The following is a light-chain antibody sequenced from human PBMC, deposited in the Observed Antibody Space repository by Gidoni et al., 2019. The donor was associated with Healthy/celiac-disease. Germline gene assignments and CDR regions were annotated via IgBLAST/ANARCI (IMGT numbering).Light chain of an antibody. V-gene: IGKV1-9*01. CDR1: QGMSSY. CDR2: AAS. J-gene: IGKJ3*01. Sequence: DIQLTQSQSFLSASVGDRATITCRASQGMSSYFAWYQEKPGKAPKLMIYAASTLQSWVPSRFSGSGSGTEFTLTISSLQTEDFATYYCQQLNSYLLFTFGPGTKVDIK. CDR3: QQLNSYLLFT.